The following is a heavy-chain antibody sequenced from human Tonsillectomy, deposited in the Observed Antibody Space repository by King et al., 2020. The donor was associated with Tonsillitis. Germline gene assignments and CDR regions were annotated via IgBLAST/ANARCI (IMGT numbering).Heavy chain of an antibody. CDR3: ARGLGLNPVDP. J-gene: IGHJ5*02. CDR1: GYTFTSYD. D-gene: IGHD3-16*01. CDR2: MKPNSGNT. V-gene: IGHV1-8*01. Sequence: QLVQSGAEVKKPGASVKVSCKASGYTFTSYDINWVRQATGQGLEWMGWMKPNSGNTGYAQKFRGRGTMTRNNSISTAYMGLGSLRSDDTAVYYCARGLGLNPVDPWGQGTLVTVSS.